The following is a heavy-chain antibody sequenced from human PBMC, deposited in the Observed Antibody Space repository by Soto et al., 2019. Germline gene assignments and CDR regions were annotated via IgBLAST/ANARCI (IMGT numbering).Heavy chain of an antibody. Sequence: GGSLRLSCAASGFTVSSNYMSWVRQAPGKGLEWVSVIYSGGSTYYADSVKGRFTISRDNSKNTLYLQMNSLRAEDTTVYYCASGYCSGGSCYPSSYWGQGTLVTV. V-gene: IGHV3-53*01. CDR1: GFTVSSNY. CDR2: IYSGGST. J-gene: IGHJ4*02. D-gene: IGHD2-15*01. CDR3: ASGYCSGGSCYPSSY.